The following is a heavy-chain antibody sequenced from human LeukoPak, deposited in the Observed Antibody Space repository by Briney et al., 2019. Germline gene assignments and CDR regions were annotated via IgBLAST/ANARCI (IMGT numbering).Heavy chain of an antibody. CDR3: ARDLSMTMVVTRDALDI. Sequence: ASVKASCKASGYSFTGYYMHWVRQAPGQGLEWMGRINPNSGGTNYAQKFQGRVTMTRDTSISTAYMELSSLGSDDTAVYYCARDLSMTMVVTRDALDIWGQGTMVTVSS. CDR2: INPNSGGT. D-gene: IGHD4-23*01. J-gene: IGHJ3*02. V-gene: IGHV1-2*06. CDR1: GYSFTGYY.